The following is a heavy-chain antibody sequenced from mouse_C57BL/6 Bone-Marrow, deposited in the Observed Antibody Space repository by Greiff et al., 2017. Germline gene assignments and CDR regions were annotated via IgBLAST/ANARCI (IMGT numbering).Heavy chain of an antibody. CDR1: GYTFTSYG. J-gene: IGHJ4*01. V-gene: IGHV1-81*01. CDR2: IYPRSGNT. Sequence: QVQLQQSGAELARPGASVKLSCKASGYTFTSYGISWVKQRTVQGLEWIGEIYPRSGNTYYNEKFKGKATLTADKSSSTAYMELRSLTSEDSAVYFCARIHYYAMDYGGQGTSVTVSS. CDR3: ARIHYYAMDY.